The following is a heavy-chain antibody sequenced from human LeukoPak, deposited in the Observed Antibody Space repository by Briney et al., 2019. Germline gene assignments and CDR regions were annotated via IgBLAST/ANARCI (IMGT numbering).Heavy chain of an antibody. J-gene: IGHJ4*02. CDR1: GGSISSYY. V-gene: IGHV4-4*09. CDR2: IYTSGST. Sequence: SETLSLTCTVSGGSISSYYWSWIRQPPGKGLEWIGYIYTSGSTNYNPSFKSRVTISVDTSKNQFSLKLSSVTAADTAVYYCARRLWFGEFDYWGQGTLVTVSS. D-gene: IGHD3-10*01. CDR3: ARRLWFGEFDY.